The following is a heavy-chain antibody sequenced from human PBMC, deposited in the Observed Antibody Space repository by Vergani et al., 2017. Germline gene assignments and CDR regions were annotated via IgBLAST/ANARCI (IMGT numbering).Heavy chain of an antibody. CDR3: AKDRGEAAAGIDY. V-gene: IGHV3-9*01. J-gene: IGHJ4*02. Sequence: EVQLVESGGGLVQPGRSLRLSCAASGFTFDDYAMHWVRQAPGKGLEWVSGISWNSGSIGYADSVKGRFTISRDNAKNSLYLQMNSLRAEDTALYYCAKDRGEAAAGIDYWGQGTLVTVSS. D-gene: IGHD6-13*01. CDR2: ISWNSGSI. CDR1: GFTFDDYA.